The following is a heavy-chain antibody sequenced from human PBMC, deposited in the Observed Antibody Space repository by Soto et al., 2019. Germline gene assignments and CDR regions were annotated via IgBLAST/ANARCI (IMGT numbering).Heavy chain of an antibody. CDR2: ISYSGST. J-gene: IGHJ4*02. CDR3: ARGDGYNRH. CDR1: GASISTYY. Sequence: PSETLSLTCTVSGASISTYYWSWIRQPPGKGLEWIGYISYSGSTNYNPSLKSRVTISFDASKNEISLQVRSATAADAAVYYCARGDGYNRHWGQGTLVTVSS. D-gene: IGHD2-21*01. V-gene: IGHV4-59*01.